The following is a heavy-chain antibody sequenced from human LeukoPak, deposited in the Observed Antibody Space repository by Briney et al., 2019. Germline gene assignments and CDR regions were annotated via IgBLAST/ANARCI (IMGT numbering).Heavy chain of an antibody. D-gene: IGHD2-15*01. CDR3: ATAVGYCSGGSCPGDY. J-gene: IGHJ4*02. V-gene: IGHV1-24*01. CDR2: FDPEDGET. CDR1: GYTLTELS. Sequence: ASVKVSCKVSGYTLTELSMHWVRQAPGKGLEWMGGFDPEDGETIYAQKFQGRVTMTEDTSTDTAYMELSSLRSEDTAVYYCATAVGYCSGGSCPGDYWGQGTLVTVSS.